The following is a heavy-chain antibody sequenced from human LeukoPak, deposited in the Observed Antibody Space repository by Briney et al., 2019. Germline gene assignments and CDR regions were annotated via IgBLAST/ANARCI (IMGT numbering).Heavy chain of an antibody. D-gene: IGHD3-22*01. V-gene: IGHV3-66*01. J-gene: IGHJ4*02. CDR2: IYSGGGT. CDR3: ARNNYDSSAYYYFDY. Sequence: PGGSLRLSCAVSGFTVSSIYMKCVRQAPGKGLEWVSLIYSGGGTYYADSVKGRFTISRDNSKNTLYLQMNSLRAEDTAVYYCARNNYDSSAYYYFDYWGQGTLVTVSS. CDR1: GFTVSSIY.